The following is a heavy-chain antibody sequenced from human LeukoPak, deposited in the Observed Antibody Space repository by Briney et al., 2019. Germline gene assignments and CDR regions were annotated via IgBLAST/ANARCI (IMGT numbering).Heavy chain of an antibody. Sequence: SETLSLTCTVSGGSISSYYWSWIRQPAGKGLQWIGRIYTTGSTYYNPSLKSRVTISVDTSKNQFSLKLSSVTAADTAVYYCARDLGVVVVAATLGEHLNWFDPWGQGTPVTVSS. V-gene: IGHV4-4*07. CDR2: IYTTGST. D-gene: IGHD2-15*01. CDR3: ARDLGVVVVAATLGEHLNWFDP. CDR1: GGSISSYY. J-gene: IGHJ5*02.